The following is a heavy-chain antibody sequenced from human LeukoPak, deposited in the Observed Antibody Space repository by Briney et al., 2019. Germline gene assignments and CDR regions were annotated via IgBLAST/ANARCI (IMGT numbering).Heavy chain of an antibody. J-gene: IGHJ5*02. D-gene: IGHD3-22*01. Sequence: SETLSLTCTVSGGSISSYYWNWIRQPPGKGLEWIGYIYFSGSTNYNPSLKSRVTISVDTSKNQFSLKLSSVTAADTAVYYCARDRYHYDSSGSTNWFDPWGQGTLVTVSS. CDR2: IYFSGST. CDR1: GGSISSYY. V-gene: IGHV4-59*01. CDR3: ARDRYHYDSSGSTNWFDP.